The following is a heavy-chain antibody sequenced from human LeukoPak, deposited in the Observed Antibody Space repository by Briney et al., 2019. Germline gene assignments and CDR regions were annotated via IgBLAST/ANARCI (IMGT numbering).Heavy chain of an antibody. D-gene: IGHD2-21*02. V-gene: IGHV1-18*01. CDR1: GYTFTSYG. CDR3: ARDRDCGGDCSPGWFDP. Sequence: GASVKVSCKASGYTFTSYGISWVRQAPGQGLEWMGWISAYNGNTNYAQKLQGRVTMTTDTSTSTAYMELRSLRSDDTAVYYCARDRDCGGDCSPGWFDPWGQGTLVTVSS. CDR2: ISAYNGNT. J-gene: IGHJ5*02.